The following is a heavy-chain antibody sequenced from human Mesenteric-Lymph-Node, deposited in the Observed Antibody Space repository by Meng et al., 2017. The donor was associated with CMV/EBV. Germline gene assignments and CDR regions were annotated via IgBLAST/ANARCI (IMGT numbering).Heavy chain of an antibody. CDR3: ARYSNYPYYFYEMDV. V-gene: IGHV4-61*08. J-gene: IGHJ6*02. Sequence: SETLSLTCTVSGGSVSSGGYYWSWIRQPPGKGLEWIGNIYYSGSANYNPSLKSRVTISIDTSKNQFSLSLTSVTAADTAVYYCARYSNYPYYFYEMDVWGRGTTVTVSS. CDR2: IYYSGSA. D-gene: IGHD4-11*01. CDR1: GGSVSSGGYY.